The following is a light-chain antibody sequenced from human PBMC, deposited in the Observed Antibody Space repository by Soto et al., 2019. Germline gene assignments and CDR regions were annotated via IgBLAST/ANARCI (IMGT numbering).Light chain of an antibody. V-gene: IGKV3-11*01. CDR1: QSITYY. CDR3: QQRSSWPRT. Sequence: EIVLTQSPATLSLSPGERATLSCRASQSITYYLAWYQQKPGQAPRLLIYHASKRATGIPARFSGSESGTDLPITISSLEAEDFAFYYCQQRSSWPRTFGGGTKVEIK. J-gene: IGKJ4*01. CDR2: HAS.